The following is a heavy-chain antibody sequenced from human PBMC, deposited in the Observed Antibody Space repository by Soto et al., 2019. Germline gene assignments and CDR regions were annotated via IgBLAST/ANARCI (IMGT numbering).Heavy chain of an antibody. CDR2: INHSGST. V-gene: IGHV4-34*01. CDR1: GGSFSGYY. D-gene: IGHD3-3*01. J-gene: IGHJ5*01. Sequence: SETLSLTCAVYGGSFSGYYWSWIRQPPGKGLEWIGEINHSGSTNYNPSLKSRVTISVDTSKNQFSLKLSSVTAADTAVYYCARSLIRPPLYDFWSGYVRWFDSWGQGTLVTVSS. CDR3: ARSLIRPPLYDFWSGYVRWFDS.